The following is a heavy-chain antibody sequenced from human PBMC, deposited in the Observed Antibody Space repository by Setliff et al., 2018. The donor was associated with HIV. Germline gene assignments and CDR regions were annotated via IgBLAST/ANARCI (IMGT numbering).Heavy chain of an antibody. D-gene: IGHD1-7*01. V-gene: IGHV1-46*01. CDR1: GYTFSNYY. Sequence: ASVKVSCKASGYTFSNYYIHWVRQAPGQGLEWMGIINPSAVTSYGQKFQGRLTVTRDTSTSTVYMDLSSLRSEDTAVYYCARGVDGNYLKFFDNWGQGTLVTVSS. CDR3: ARGVDGNYLKFFDN. J-gene: IGHJ4*02. CDR2: INPSAVT.